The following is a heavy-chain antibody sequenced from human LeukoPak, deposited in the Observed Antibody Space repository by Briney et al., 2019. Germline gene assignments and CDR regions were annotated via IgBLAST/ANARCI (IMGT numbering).Heavy chain of an antibody. CDR2: IIPILGIA. V-gene: IGHV1-69*04. CDR3: ARVAAMDSYYYYGMDV. J-gene: IGHJ6*02. D-gene: IGHD5-18*01. Sequence: SVKVSCKASGGTFSSYAISWVRQAPGQGLEWMGRIIPILGIANYAQRFQGGVTITADKSTSTAYMELSSLRSEDTAVYYCARVAAMDSYYYYGMDVWGQGTTVTVSS. CDR1: GGTFSSYA.